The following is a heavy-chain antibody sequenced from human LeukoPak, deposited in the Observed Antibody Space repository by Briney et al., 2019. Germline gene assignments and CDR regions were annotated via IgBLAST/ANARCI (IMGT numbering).Heavy chain of an antibody. V-gene: IGHV3-7*01. D-gene: IGHD3-22*01. CDR2: IKQDGSEK. CDR3: ARVNYYDSSGYRSDFDY. CDR1: GFTFSSYW. J-gene: IGHJ4*02. Sequence: GGSLRLSCAASGFTFSSYWMSWVRQAPGKGLEWVANIKQDGSEKYYVDSVKGRFTISRDNAKNSLYLQMNSLRAEDTAVYYCARVNYYDSSGYRSDFDYWGQGTLVTVSS.